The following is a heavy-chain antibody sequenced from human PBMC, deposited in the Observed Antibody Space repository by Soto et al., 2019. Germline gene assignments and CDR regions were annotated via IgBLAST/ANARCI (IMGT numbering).Heavy chain of an antibody. Sequence: QVQLVESGGGVVQPGRSLRLSCAASGFTFSSYGMHWVRQAPGKGLEWVAVIWYDGSNKYYADSVKGRFIISRDNSKNTLYMQMNSLRAEDTAVYYCARDPGVMATQLDYWGQGTLVTVSS. CDR1: GFTFSSYG. V-gene: IGHV3-33*01. CDR2: IWYDGSNK. J-gene: IGHJ4*02. D-gene: IGHD2-21*01. CDR3: ARDPGVMATQLDY.